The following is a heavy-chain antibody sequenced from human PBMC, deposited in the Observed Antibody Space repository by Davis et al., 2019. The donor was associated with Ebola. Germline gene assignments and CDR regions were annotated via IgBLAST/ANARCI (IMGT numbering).Heavy chain of an antibody. CDR1: GGSTSSGDYY. J-gene: IGHJ4*02. Sequence: MPSETLSPTCTVPGGSTSSGDYYWGWIRQPPGKGLEWIGSIYYSGSTYYNPSLKSRVTISVDTSKNQFSLKLSSVTAADTAVYYCARHRNGPWYGGYYWGQGTLVTVSS. CDR3: ARHRNGPWYGGYY. V-gene: IGHV4-39*01. CDR2: IYYSGST. D-gene: IGHD1-26*01.